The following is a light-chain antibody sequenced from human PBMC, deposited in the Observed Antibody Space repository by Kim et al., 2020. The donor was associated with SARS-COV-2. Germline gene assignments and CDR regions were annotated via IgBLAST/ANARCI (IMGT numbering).Light chain of an antibody. Sequence: SPEERATRSCRATQSLASRYLAWYPQKPGQPPRLLIYGASSRANGTPDRFSGSGSGTDFTLTISRLEPEDVAVYYCHQYDRSPLTFGGGTKVDIK. CDR3: HQYDRSPLT. CDR2: GAS. CDR1: QSLASRY. J-gene: IGKJ4*01. V-gene: IGKV3-20*01.